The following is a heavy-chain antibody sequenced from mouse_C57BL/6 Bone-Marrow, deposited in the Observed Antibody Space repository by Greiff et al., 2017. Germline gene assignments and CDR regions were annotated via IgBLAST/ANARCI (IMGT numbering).Heavy chain of an antibody. Sequence: VQLKESGAELVRPGASVKLSCTASGFNIKDDYMHWVKQRPEQGLEWIGWIDPENGDTEYASKFQGKATITADTSSNTAYLQLSSLTSEDTAVYYCTTGDYGPWFAYWGQGTLVTVSA. CDR2: IDPENGDT. V-gene: IGHV14-4*01. J-gene: IGHJ3*01. D-gene: IGHD2-4*01. CDR3: TTGDYGPWFAY. CDR1: GFNIKDDY.